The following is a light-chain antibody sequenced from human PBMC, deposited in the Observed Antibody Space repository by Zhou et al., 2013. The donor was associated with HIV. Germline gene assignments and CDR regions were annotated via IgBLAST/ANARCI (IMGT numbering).Light chain of an antibody. CDR1: QSISSW. Sequence: MTQSPSSLSAFVGDRVTITCRASQSISSWLAWYQQKPGKAPKLLIYKASNLESGVPSRFSGSGSGTEFTLTITSLQPDDFATYYCQQYHSYWTFGQGTKVEIK. CDR2: KAS. V-gene: IGKV1-5*03. CDR3: QQYHSYWT. J-gene: IGKJ1*01.